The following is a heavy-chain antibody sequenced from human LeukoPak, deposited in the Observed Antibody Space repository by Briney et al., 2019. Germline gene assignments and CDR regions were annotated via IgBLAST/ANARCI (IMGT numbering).Heavy chain of an antibody. CDR2: IRYDGSNK. CDR3: ARSIVGATNALNDAFDI. D-gene: IGHD1-26*01. J-gene: IGHJ3*02. CDR1: GFTFSSYG. Sequence: GGSLRLSCAASGFTFSSYGMHWVRPAPGKGLEWVAFIRYDGSNKYYADSVKGRFTISRDNSKNTLYLQMNSLRAEDTAVYYCARSIVGATNALNDAFDIWGQGTMVTVSS. V-gene: IGHV3-30*02.